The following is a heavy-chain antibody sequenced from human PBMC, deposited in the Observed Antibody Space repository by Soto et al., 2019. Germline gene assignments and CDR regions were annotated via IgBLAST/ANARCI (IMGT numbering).Heavy chain of an antibody. CDR1: GFTFSSYG. D-gene: IGHD6-6*01. J-gene: IGHJ2*01. CDR2: ISYDGSNK. Sequence: QVQLVESGGGVVQPGRSLRLSCAASGFTFSSYGMHWVRQAPGKGLEWVAVISYDGSNKYYADSVKGRFTISRDNSKNTLYLQMNSLRAEDTAVYYCAEEGASIAARWYFDLWGRGTLVTVSS. V-gene: IGHV3-30*18. CDR3: AEEGASIAARWYFDL.